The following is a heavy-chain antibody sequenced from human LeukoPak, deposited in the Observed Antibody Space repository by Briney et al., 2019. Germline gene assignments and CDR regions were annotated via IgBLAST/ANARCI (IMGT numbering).Heavy chain of an antibody. CDR2: IKTETLGETT. CDR1: GFSFSDAW. D-gene: IGHD1/OR15-1a*01. CDR3: TTTGVTGTEINN. J-gene: IGHJ1*01. V-gene: IGHV3-15*01. Sequence: WGSLRLSCAASGFSFSDAWMSWVRQVPGKGLEWVGRIKTETLGETTDYAAPVKGRFTVSRDDSKNTAYLQMNTLKPEDTAVYYCTTTGVTGTEINNWGQGTLVIVSS.